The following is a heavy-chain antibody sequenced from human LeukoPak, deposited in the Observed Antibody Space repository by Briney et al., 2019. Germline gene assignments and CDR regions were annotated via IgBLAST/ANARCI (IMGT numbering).Heavy chain of an antibody. J-gene: IGHJ4*02. CDR1: GFTFNTYA. CDR2: ISYDGSNK. Sequence: GGSLRLSCAAAGFTFNTYAMAWVRQAPGKGLEWVAVISYDGSNKYYADSVKGRFTISRDNSKNTLYLQMNSLRAEDKAVYYCARDQIAVAGSFDFDYWGQGTLVTVSS. V-gene: IGHV3-30*04. CDR3: ARDQIAVAGSFDFDY. D-gene: IGHD6-19*01.